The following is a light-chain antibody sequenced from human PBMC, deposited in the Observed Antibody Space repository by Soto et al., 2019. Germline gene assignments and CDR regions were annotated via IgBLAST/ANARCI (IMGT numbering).Light chain of an antibody. CDR3: QQYNGFSRT. V-gene: IGKV1-5*03. CDR1: QSISSW. Sequence: DIQMTQSPSTLSASVGDRVTITCRASQSISSWLAWYQQKPGKDPQLLIYKASSLESGVPSRFSGSGSGTEFTLTISSLQPDDFATYYCQQYNGFSRTFGQGTKVEIK. CDR2: KAS. J-gene: IGKJ1*01.